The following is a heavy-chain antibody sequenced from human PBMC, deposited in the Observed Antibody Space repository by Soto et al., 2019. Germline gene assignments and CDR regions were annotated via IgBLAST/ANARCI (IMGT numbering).Heavy chain of an antibody. CDR1: GFSLGDYG. CDR3: ARSALLWWALDS. J-gene: IGHJ4*02. V-gene: IGHV3-23*01. CDR2: ISASGHSA. Sequence: DVELLESGGGLVHPGGSLRLSCTASGFSLGDYGMNWVRQTPGKGLEWVSTISASGHSAYSADSVKGRLIISRDNSKNTLYLQMNSLRAEDTAVYYCARSALLWWALDSWVQGTLVTVSS. D-gene: IGHD2-15*01.